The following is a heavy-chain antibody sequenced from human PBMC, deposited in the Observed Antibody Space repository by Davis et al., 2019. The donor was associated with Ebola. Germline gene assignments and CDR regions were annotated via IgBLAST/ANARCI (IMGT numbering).Heavy chain of an antibody. V-gene: IGHV3-23*01. D-gene: IGHD3-22*01. J-gene: IGHJ4*02. CDR1: GFTFSNYA. CDR3: AKDPVRDSSGYYFDY. CDR2: ISGGGEST. Sequence: PGGSLRLSCAASGFTFSNYAVSWVRQAPGKGLEWVSGISGGGESTYYADYVKGRFTISRDNSKNTLYVQMNSLRDDDTAVYYCAKDPVRDSSGYYFDYWGQGTLVTVSS.